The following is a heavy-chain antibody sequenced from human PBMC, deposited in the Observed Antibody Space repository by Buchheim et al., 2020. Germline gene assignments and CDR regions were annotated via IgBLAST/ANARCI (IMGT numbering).Heavy chain of an antibody. J-gene: IGHJ6*02. V-gene: IGHV3-7*01. CDR3: ARGTTRGSPYYYGMDV. Sequence: EVQLVESGGGLVQPGGSLRLSCAASGFTFSSYWMSWVRQAPGKGLEWVANIKQDGSEKYYVDSVKGRFTISRENDKNSLYLQMNSLRAEDTAVYYCARGTTRGSPYYYGMDVWGQGTT. CDR2: IKQDGSEK. CDR1: GFTFSSYW. D-gene: IGHD4-11*01.